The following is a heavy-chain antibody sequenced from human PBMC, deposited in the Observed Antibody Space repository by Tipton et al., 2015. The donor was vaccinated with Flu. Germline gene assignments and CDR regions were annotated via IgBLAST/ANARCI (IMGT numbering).Heavy chain of an antibody. J-gene: IGHJ1*01. CDR1: GFTFSSYA. CDR2: ISGSGGST. D-gene: IGHD1-26*01. CDR3: ANSGSYYATEYFQH. V-gene: IGHV3-23*01. Sequence: SLRLACAASGFTFSSYATSWVRQAPGKGLEWVSAISGSGGSTYYADSVKGRFTISRDNSKNTLYLQMNSLRAEDTAVYYCANSGSYYATEYFQHWGQGTLVTVSS.